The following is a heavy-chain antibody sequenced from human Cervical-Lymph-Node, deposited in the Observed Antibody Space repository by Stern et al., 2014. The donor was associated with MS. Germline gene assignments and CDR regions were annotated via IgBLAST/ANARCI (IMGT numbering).Heavy chain of an antibody. Sequence: QVQLGQSGAEVKKPGASVKVSCKASGYTFTLYYIHWVRQAPGQGLEWMGWINPNSGGTNYAQKFQGSVTMTRDTSINTAYMELSSLRSDDTAVYYCARDKNTWASFDYWGQGTLVTVSS. V-gene: IGHV1-2*02. CDR2: INPNSGGT. CDR1: GYTFTLYY. J-gene: IGHJ4*02. D-gene: IGHD2-2*02. CDR3: ARDKNTWASFDY.